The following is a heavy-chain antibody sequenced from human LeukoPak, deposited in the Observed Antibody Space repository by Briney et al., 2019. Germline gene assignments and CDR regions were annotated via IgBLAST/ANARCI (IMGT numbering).Heavy chain of an antibody. Sequence: PGRSLRLSCAASGFTFDDYAMHWVRQAPGKGLEWVSGISWNSGSIGYADSVKGRFTISRDNAKNSLYLQMNSLRAEDTAVYYCARESEYYYDSSFPNENDDYWGQGTLVTVSS. CDR2: ISWNSGSI. V-gene: IGHV3-9*01. CDR1: GFTFDDYA. CDR3: ARESEYYYDSSFPNENDDY. D-gene: IGHD3-22*01. J-gene: IGHJ4*02.